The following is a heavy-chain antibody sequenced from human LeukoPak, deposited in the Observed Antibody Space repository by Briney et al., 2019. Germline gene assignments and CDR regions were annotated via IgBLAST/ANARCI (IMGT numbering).Heavy chain of an antibody. V-gene: IGHV3-74*01. CDR2: INSDGSST. CDR3: ARVYYGSGSPNFDY. CDR1: GFPFSNYW. Sequence: GGSLRLSCAASGFPFSNYWMHWVRQAPGKGLVWVSRINSDGSSTTYGDPVKSRFTISRDNAKNTLYLQMNSLRAEDTAVYYCARVYYGSGSPNFDYWGQGTLVTVSS. J-gene: IGHJ4*02. D-gene: IGHD3-10*01.